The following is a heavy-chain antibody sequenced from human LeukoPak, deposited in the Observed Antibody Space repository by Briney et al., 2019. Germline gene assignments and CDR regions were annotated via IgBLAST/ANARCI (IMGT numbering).Heavy chain of an antibody. V-gene: IGHV3-21*04. J-gene: IGHJ4*02. CDR1: GFTFSSYS. D-gene: IGHD6-19*01. Sequence: PGGSLRLSCAASGFTFSSYSMNWVRQAPGKGLEWVSSISSSDTYIYHADSVKGRFTISRDNAKNSLYLQMNSLRAEDTAVYYCAKALNGEWLGGDYWGQGTLVTVSS. CDR3: AKALNGEWLGGDY. CDR2: ISSSDTYI.